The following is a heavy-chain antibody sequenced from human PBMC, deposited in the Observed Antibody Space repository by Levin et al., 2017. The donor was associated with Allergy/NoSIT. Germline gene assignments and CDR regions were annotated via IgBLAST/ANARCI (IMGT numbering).Heavy chain of an antibody. Sequence: SETLSLTCSVAGGSISGYYWSWIRQPPGKGLEWIGYIYYSGDTNYNPSLKSRVTISVDTSKNQFSLKLSSLTSACTAVYYCAREGGSSGYSFDCWGQGTLVTVSS. CDR1: GGSISGYY. CDR3: AREGGSSGYSFDC. CDR2: IYYSGDT. D-gene: IGHD3-22*01. J-gene: IGHJ4*02. V-gene: IGHV4-59*01.